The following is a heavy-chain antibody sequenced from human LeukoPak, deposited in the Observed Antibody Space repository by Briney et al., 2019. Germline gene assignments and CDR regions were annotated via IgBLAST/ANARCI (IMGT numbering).Heavy chain of an antibody. CDR1: GDSVSTDSAA. CDR2: TYYRSKWFH. Sequence: SQTLSLTCAISGDSVSTDSAAWSWIRQSPSRGLERLGRTYYRSKWFHDYEASVKSRLAINPDTSKNQFSLHLNSVTPEDSALYYCAREGSSTFDYWGQGTLVIVSS. J-gene: IGHJ4*02. CDR3: AREGSSTFDY. D-gene: IGHD6-13*01. V-gene: IGHV6-1*01.